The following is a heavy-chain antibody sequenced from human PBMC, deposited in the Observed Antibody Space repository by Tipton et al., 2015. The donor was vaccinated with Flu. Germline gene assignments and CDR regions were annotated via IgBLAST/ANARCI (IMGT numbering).Heavy chain of an antibody. CDR3: AGQRLILDDSSGYYDY. CDR1: GYSISSGYY. V-gene: IGHV4-38-2*01. CDR2: IYHSGST. D-gene: IGHD3-22*01. Sequence: TLSLTCVVSGYSISSGYYWGRIRQPPGKGLEWIGSIYHSGSTYYNPSLKSRVTISVDTSKNQFSLKLSSVTAADTAVYYCAGQRLILDDSSGYYDYWGQGTLVTVSS. J-gene: IGHJ4*02.